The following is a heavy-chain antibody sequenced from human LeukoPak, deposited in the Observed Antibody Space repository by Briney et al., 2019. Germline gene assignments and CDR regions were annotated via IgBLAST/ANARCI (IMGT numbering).Heavy chain of an antibody. D-gene: IGHD1-26*01. J-gene: IGHJ6*03. Sequence: GGPLSLFCAASGFSFCSQNINWLPQAPRKVVEWGSSITTSSTYTFYADSGKGRFTISRDNANNSLYQQMNSLRVEDTAVYYCARDPYSGSYGDSYYYYMDVWGKGTTVTISS. CDR3: ARDPYSGSYGDSYYYYMDV. V-gene: IGHV3-21*01. CDR2: ITTSSTYT. CDR1: GFSFCSQN.